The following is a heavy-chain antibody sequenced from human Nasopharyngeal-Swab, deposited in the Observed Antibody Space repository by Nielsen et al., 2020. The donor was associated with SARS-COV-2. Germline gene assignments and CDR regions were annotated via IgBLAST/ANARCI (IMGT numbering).Heavy chain of an antibody. J-gene: IGHJ3*02. CDR2: IYYSGST. Sequence: SETLSLTCTVSGGSISSYYWSWIRQTPGKGLEWIGYIYYSGSTNYNPSLKSRVTISVDTSKNQFSLKLSSVTAADTAEYYCAREVGTYYYDSSGSPPTFDIWGQGTMVTVSS. V-gene: IGHV4-59*01. D-gene: IGHD3-22*01. CDR1: GGSISSYY. CDR3: AREVGTYYYDSSGSPPTFDI.